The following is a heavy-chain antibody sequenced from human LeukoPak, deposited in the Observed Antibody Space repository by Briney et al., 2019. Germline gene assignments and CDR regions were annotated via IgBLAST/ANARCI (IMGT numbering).Heavy chain of an antibody. CDR2: ILYSGST. CDR1: DGSISSNY. Sequence: SETLSLTCTVSDGSISSNYWTWIRQPPGKGLEWIGYILYSGSTNYNPSLKSRVTISVDTSKNQFSLKLSSVTAADTAVYYCARDRRANWYFDLWGRGTLVTVSS. CDR3: ARDRRANWYFDL. J-gene: IGHJ2*01. V-gene: IGHV4-59*01.